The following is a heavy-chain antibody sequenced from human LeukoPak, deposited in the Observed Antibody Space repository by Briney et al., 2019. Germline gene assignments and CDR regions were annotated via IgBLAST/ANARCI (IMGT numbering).Heavy chain of an antibody. CDR1: GYTFTSYG. V-gene: IGHV1-18*01. J-gene: IGHJ4*02. D-gene: IGHD3-10*01. CDR3: ARVGGVLWFGELDPTFDY. CDR2: ISAYNGNT. Sequence: GASVKVSCKASGYTFTSYGISWVRQAPGQGLEWMGWISAYNGNTNYAQKLQGRVTMTTDTSTSTAYMELSRLRSDDTAVYYCARVGGVLWFGELDPTFDYWGQGTLVTVSS.